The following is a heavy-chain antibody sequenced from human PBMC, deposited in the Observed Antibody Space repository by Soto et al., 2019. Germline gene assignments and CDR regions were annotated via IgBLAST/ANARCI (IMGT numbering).Heavy chain of an antibody. D-gene: IGHD2-8*01. J-gene: IGHJ6*03. V-gene: IGHV3-7*01. Sequence: GSLRLSCAASGFTFSSYCMSWVRQAPGKGLEWVANIKQDGSEKYYVDSVKGRFTISRDNAKNSLYLQMNSLRAEDTAVYYCARSRMVAMDVWGKGTTVTVSS. CDR3: ARSRMVAMDV. CDR1: GFTFSSYC. CDR2: IKQDGSEK.